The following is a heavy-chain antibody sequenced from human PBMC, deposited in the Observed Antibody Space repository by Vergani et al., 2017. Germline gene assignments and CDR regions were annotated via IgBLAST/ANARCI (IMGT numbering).Heavy chain of an antibody. J-gene: IGHJ6*02. Sequence: QVQLVESGGGVVQPGGSLRLSCAASGFTFSGYGMHWVRQAPGKGLEWVAFIRYDGSNKYYVDSVKGRFTISRDNSKNTLYLQMNSLRIEDTAVYYCAKDPRLMVRGVTYYYYYYGMDVWGQGP. CDR1: GFTFSGYG. CDR3: AKDPRLMVRGVTYYYYYYGMDV. V-gene: IGHV3-30*02. CDR2: IRYDGSNK. D-gene: IGHD3-10*01.